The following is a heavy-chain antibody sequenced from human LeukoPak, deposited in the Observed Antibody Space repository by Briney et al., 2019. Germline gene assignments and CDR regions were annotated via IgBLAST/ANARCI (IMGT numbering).Heavy chain of an antibody. D-gene: IGHD3-16*01. J-gene: IGHJ5*02. Sequence: PSETPSLTCAVYGGSFSGYYWSWIRQPPGKGLEWIGEINHSGSTNYNPSLKSRVTISVDTSKNQFSLKLSSVTAADTAVYYCARGKTLGWFDPWGQGTLVTVSS. V-gene: IGHV4-34*01. CDR1: GGSFSGYY. CDR2: INHSGST. CDR3: ARGKTLGWFDP.